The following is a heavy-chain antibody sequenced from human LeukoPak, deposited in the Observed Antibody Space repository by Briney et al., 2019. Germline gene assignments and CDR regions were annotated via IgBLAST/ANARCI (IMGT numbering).Heavy chain of an antibody. V-gene: IGHV1-2*02. CDR2: IGPNSCGT. CDR3: GRNRLGRALDI. D-gene: IGHD7-27*01. Sequence: ASLKVSSKAPGYTFTDYYIHWVRQTLEQRGERMGWIGPNSCGTNYAQNFQGRVTVNRDTSITTAYMELSRLTSDDTAVYYCGRNRLGRALDIWGQGTRVTVCS. J-gene: IGHJ3*02. CDR1: GYTFTDYY.